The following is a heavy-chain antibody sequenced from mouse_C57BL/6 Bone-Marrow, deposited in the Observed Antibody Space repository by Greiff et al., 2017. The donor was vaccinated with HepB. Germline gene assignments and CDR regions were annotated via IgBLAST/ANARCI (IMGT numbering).Heavy chain of an antibody. J-gene: IGHJ1*03. V-gene: IGHV5-12*01. Sequence: EVHLVESGGGLVQPGGSLKLSCAASGFTFSDYYMYWVRQTPEKRLEWVASISNGGGSTYYPDTVKGRFTISRDNAKNTLYLQMSRLKSEDTAMYYGARHAGSPWYFDVWGTGTTVTVSS. CDR1: GFTFSDYY. D-gene: IGHD6-1*01. CDR2: ISNGGGST. CDR3: ARHAGSPWYFDV.